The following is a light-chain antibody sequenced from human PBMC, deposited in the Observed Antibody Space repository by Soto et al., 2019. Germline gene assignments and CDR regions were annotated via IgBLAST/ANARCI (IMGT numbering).Light chain of an antibody. CDR3: QSYDSSLSVLDV. V-gene: IGLV1-40*01. CDR1: SSNIGAGYD. CDR2: ANS. Sequence: QPVLTQPPSVSGAPGQRVTISCTGSSSNIGAGYDVHWYQQLPGTAPKLLIYANSNRPSGVPDRFSGSKSGTSASLAITGLQSEDEADYYCQSYDSSLSVLDVFGTGTKLTVL. J-gene: IGLJ1*01.